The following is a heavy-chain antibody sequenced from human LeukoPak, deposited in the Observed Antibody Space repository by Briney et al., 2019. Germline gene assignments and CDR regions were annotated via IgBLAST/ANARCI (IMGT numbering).Heavy chain of an antibody. D-gene: IGHD4-11*01. CDR3: ARDKVTGLTHLDY. V-gene: IGHV3-7*01. CDR1: RFIFSNYR. CDR2: IRLEGSEL. Sequence: PGGSLRLSCAASRFIFSNYRMSWVRPAPGKGREGVANIRLEGSELYYVDTVKGRLTISRDNARNSLDLQMDSLRAEDTAIYYCARDKVTGLTHLDYWGQGTLSPSP. J-gene: IGHJ4*02.